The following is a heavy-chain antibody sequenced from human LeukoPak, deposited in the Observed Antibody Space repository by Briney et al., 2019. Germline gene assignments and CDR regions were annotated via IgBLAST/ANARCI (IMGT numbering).Heavy chain of an antibody. CDR2: INWNGGST. J-gene: IGHJ4*02. V-gene: IGHV3-20*04. CDR3: AGGDRNGWYFDY. Sequence: GGSLRLSCAASGFTLDDHGMSWVRQAPGKGLEWVAGINWNGGSTGYAGSVKGRFTISRDNAKNSLYLQMNSLRAEDTALYYCAGGDRNGWYFDYWGQGTLVTVSS. D-gene: IGHD6-19*01. CDR1: GFTLDDHG.